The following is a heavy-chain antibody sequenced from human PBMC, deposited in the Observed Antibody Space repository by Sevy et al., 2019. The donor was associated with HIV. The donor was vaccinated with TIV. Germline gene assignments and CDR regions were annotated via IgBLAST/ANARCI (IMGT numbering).Heavy chain of an antibody. V-gene: IGHV3-53*01. D-gene: IGHD3-10*01. CDR1: GFNVSSIY. CDR3: ARDPGGPYDF. CDR2: TDRAGQT. Sequence: GGSLRLSCAASGFNVSSIYMRWVRQAHGAGPPWVSFTDRAGQTPYADSVKGRFTISRDNSKNTLYLQVTSLRAEDTAVYYCARDPGGPYDFWGQGTLVTVSS. J-gene: IGHJ4*02.